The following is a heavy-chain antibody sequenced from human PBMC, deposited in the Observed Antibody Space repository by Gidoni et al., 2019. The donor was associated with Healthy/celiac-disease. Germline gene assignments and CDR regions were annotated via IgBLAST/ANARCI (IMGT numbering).Heavy chain of an antibody. CDR3: AREFMVRGVINWFDP. Sequence: QVQLQQRGAGLLKPSETLSLTCAVYGGSFSGYYWSWIRQPPGKGLEWIGEINHSGSTNYNPSLKSRVTISVDTSKNQFSLKLSSVTAADTAVYYCAREFMVRGVINWFDPWGQGTLVTVSS. V-gene: IGHV4-34*01. J-gene: IGHJ5*02. CDR2: INHSGST. D-gene: IGHD3-10*01. CDR1: GGSFSGYY.